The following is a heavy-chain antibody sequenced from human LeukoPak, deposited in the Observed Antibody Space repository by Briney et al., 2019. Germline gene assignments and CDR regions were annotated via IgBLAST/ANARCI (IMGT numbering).Heavy chain of an antibody. CDR3: ARLGLITGTPTYFDY. CDR1: GGSISSYY. Sequence: SETLSLTCTVSGGSISSYYWSWIRQPPGKGLEWIGYIYYSGSSNYNPSLKSRVTISVDTSKNQFSLKLSSVTAADTAVYYCARLGLITGTPTYFDYWGQGTLVTVSS. V-gene: IGHV4-59*08. J-gene: IGHJ4*02. CDR2: IYYSGSS. D-gene: IGHD1/OR15-1a*01.